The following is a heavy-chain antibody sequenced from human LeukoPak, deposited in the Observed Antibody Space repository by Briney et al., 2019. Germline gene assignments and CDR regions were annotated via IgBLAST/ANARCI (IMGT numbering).Heavy chain of an antibody. D-gene: IGHD6-6*01. Sequence: PGGSLRLSCAASGFTFSSYSMNWVRQAPGKGLEWVSSISSSSSYIYYADSVKGRFTISRDNAKNSLYLQMNSLRAEDTAVYYCARDLSSIAAHYYFDYWGQGTLVTVSS. CDR1: GFTFSSYS. CDR2: ISSSSSYI. J-gene: IGHJ4*02. CDR3: ARDLSSIAAHYYFDY. V-gene: IGHV3-21*01.